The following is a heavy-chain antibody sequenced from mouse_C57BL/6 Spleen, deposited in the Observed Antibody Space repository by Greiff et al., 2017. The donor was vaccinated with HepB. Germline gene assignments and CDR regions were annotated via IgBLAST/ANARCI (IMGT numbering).Heavy chain of an antibody. D-gene: IGHD1-1*01. CDR1: GYTFTSYW. V-gene: IGHV1-50*01. J-gene: IGHJ3*01. CDR3: ARNKDGTPFAY. Sequence: VQLQQPGAELVKPGASVKLSCKASGYTFTSYWMQWVKQRPGQGLEWIGEIDPSDSYTNYNQKFKGKATLTVDTSSSTAYMQLSSLTSEDSAVYYCARNKDGTPFAYWGQGTLVTVSA. CDR2: IDPSDSYT.